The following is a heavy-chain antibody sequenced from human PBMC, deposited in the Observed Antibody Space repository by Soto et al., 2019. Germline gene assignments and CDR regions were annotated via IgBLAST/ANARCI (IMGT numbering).Heavy chain of an antibody. Sequence: VASVKVSCKASGGTFSSYAISWVRQAPGQGLEWMGGIIPIFGTANYAQKFQGRVTITADKSTSTAYMELSSLRSEDTAVYYCARLSSGPSDYWGQGTLVTVYS. CDR3: ARLSSGPSDY. CDR2: IIPIFGTA. J-gene: IGHJ4*02. D-gene: IGHD6-19*01. CDR1: GGTFSSYA. V-gene: IGHV1-69*06.